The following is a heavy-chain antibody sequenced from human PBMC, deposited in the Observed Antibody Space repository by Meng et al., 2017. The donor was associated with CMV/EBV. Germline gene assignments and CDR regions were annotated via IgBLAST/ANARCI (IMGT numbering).Heavy chain of an antibody. CDR2: ISSSSSYI. Sequence: GGAGGCLVQPGGSLELSCAASGFTFSSNNRNWCRQAPGKGLGWVSSISSSSSYIYYADSVKGRFTISRDNAKNSLYLQMNSLRAEDTAVYYCARDSHYDALYWGQGTLVTVSS. CDR1: GFTFSSNN. V-gene: IGHV3-21*01. J-gene: IGHJ4*02. CDR3: ARDSHYDALY. D-gene: IGHD4/OR15-4a*01.